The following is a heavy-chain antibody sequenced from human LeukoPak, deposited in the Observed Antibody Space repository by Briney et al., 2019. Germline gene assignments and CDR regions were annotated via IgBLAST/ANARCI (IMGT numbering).Heavy chain of an antibody. V-gene: IGHV3-53*01. CDR1: GFTVSSNY. CDR3: AKTLVPSGIYHEDFFDY. J-gene: IGHJ4*02. D-gene: IGHD1-26*01. CDR2: IYSGGST. Sequence: GGSLRLSCAASGFTVSSNYMSWVRQAPGKGLEWVSVIYSGGSTYYADSVKGRFTISRDISKNTLYLQMNSLRAEDTALYYCAKTLVPSGIYHEDFFDYWGQGTLVTVSS.